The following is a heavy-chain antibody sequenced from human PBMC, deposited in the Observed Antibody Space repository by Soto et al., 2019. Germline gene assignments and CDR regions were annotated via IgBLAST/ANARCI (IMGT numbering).Heavy chain of an antibody. J-gene: IGHJ2*01. D-gene: IGHD6-19*01. V-gene: IGHV1-69*12. Sequence: QVQLVQSGAEVKKPGSSVKVSCKASGGTFSSYAISWVRQAPGQGLEWMGGIIPIFGRANYAQNFQGRVTITAAASTSTAYTELSSLRSEDTAVYYCAQTLGLAVAGPGRFDLWGRGTLVTVSS. CDR1: GGTFSSYA. CDR3: AQTLGLAVAGPGRFDL. CDR2: IIPIFGRA.